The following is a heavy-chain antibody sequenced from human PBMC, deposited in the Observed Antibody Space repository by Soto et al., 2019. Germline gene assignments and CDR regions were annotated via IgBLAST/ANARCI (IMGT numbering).Heavy chain of an antibody. J-gene: IGHJ4*02. D-gene: IGHD5-18*01. CDR2: INSDGSST. CDR1: GFTFSSYW. Sequence: GGSLRLSCAASGFTFSSYWMHWVRQAPGKGLVWVSRINSDGSSTSYADSVKGRFTISRDNAKNTLYLQMNSLRAEDTAVYYCARGRGYSYAPATHWGQGTLVTVSS. V-gene: IGHV3-74*01. CDR3: ARGRGYSYAPATH.